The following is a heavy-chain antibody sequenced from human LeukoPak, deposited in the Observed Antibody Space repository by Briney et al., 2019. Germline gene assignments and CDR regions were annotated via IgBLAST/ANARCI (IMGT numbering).Heavy chain of an antibody. CDR2: IYYNGIT. Sequence: PSETLSLTCTVSGGSISSYYWSWIRQPPEKGLEWIGYIYYNGITNYNPSLKSRVTMLVDTSRNQFSLKLSSVTAADTAVYYCARPGTPATSTGYYVDPFDIWGLGTMVTVSA. CDR1: GGSISSYY. V-gene: IGHV4-59*08. D-gene: IGHD3-22*01. J-gene: IGHJ3*02. CDR3: ARPGTPATSTGYYVDPFDI.